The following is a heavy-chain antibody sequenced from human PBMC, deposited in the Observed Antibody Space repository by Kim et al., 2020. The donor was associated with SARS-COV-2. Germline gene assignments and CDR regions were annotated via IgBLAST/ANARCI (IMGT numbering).Heavy chain of an antibody. V-gene: IGHV3-49*04. CDR2: IRSKAYGGTT. CDR1: GFTFGDYA. Sequence: GGSLRLSCTASGFTFGDYAMSWVRQAPGKGLEWVGFIRSKAYGGTTEYAASVKGRFTISRDDSKSIAYLQMNSLKTEDTAVYYCTRALSSITGTTAEHWGQGTLVTVSS. D-gene: IGHD1-7*01. J-gene: IGHJ4*02. CDR3: TRALSSITGTTAEH.